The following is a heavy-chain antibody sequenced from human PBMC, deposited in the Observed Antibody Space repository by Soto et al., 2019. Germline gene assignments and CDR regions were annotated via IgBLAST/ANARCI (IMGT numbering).Heavy chain of an antibody. CDR3: ASGPSNFEY. J-gene: IGHJ4*02. D-gene: IGHD4-4*01. CDR1: GGPFSGYH. Sequence: QVQLPQWGAGLLKPSETLSLTCAVYGGPFSGYHWSWIRQPPGKGLEWIGKINHSGSTNYNPSLKSRVTISVDTSKNQFSLKLSSVTAADTAVYYCASGPSNFEYWDQGTLVTVSS. CDR2: INHSGST. V-gene: IGHV4-34*01.